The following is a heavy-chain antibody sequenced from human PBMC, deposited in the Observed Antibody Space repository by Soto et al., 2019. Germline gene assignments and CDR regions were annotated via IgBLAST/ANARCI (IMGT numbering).Heavy chain of an antibody. CDR1: GGSISSSSYY. CDR3: ARQVGQWLVHNYYYYYGMDV. CDR2: IYYSGST. Sequence: PSETLSLTCTVSGGSISSSSYYWGWIRQPPGKGLEWIGSIYYSGSTYYNPSLKSRVTISVDTSKNQFSLKLSSVTAADTAVYYCARQVGQWLVHNYYYYYGMDVWGQGTTVTVSS. V-gene: IGHV4-39*01. J-gene: IGHJ6*02. D-gene: IGHD6-19*01.